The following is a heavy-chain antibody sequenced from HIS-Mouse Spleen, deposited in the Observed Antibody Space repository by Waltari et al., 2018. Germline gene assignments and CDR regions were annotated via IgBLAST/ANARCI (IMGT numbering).Heavy chain of an antibody. Sequence: QVQLVESGGGVVQPGRSLRLSCAASGFTFSSYAMHWVRQAPGKGLGWVAVISYDGSNKYYADSVKGRFTISRDNSKNTLDLQMNSLRAEDTAVYYCARDLGLHYGMDVWGQGTTVTVSS. CDR1: GFTFSSYA. CDR2: ISYDGSNK. V-gene: IGHV3-30-3*01. D-gene: IGHD4-17*01. CDR3: ARDLGLHYGMDV. J-gene: IGHJ6*02.